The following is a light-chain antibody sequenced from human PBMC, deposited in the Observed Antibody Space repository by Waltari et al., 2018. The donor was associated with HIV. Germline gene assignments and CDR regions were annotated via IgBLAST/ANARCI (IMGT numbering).Light chain of an antibody. J-gene: IGKJ4*01. CDR2: WAS. V-gene: IGKV4-1*01. Sequence: DIVMTQSPDSLAVSLGERATINCTSSRTVFYSSDNQNYLAWYLQRPGQSPKVLIFWASTRAYGVPDRFSGSGSGTDFSLTLSSLRADDVGIYYCQQYYTVPPTFGGGTKVEI. CDR3: QQYYTVPPT. CDR1: RTVFYSSDNQNY.